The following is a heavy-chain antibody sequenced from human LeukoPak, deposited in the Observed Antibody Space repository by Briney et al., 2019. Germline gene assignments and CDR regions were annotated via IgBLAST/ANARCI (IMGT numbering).Heavy chain of an antibody. CDR3: ARSLADYDSSGY. Sequence: GGSLRLSCAASGFTFDDYGMSWVRQAPGKGLEWVSGINWNGGSIGYADSVKGRFTISRDNAKNSLYLQMNSLRAEDTALYYCARSLADYDSSGYWGQGTLVTVSS. D-gene: IGHD3-22*01. J-gene: IGHJ4*02. CDR2: INWNGGSI. CDR1: GFTFDDYG. V-gene: IGHV3-20*04.